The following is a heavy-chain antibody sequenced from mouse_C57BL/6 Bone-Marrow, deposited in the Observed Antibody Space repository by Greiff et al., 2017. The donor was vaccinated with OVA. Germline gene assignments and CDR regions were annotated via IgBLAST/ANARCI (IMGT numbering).Heavy chain of an antibody. D-gene: IGHD2-1*01. CDR2: IYPGDGDT. CDR1: GYAFSSSW. CDR3: ASGGYGNYDYAMDY. Sequence: VQLVESGPELVKPGASVKISCKASGYAFSSSWMNWVKQRPGKGLEWIGRIYPGDGDTNYNGKFKGKATLTADKSSSTAYMQLSSLTSEDSAVYFCASGGYGNYDYAMDYWGQGTSVTVSS. V-gene: IGHV1-82*01. J-gene: IGHJ4*01.